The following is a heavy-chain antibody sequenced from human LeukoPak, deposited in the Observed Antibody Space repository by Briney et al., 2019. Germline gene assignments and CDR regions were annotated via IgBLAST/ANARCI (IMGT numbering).Heavy chain of an antibody. Sequence: GGSLRLSCAASGFTFSSYGMHWVRQAPGKGLEWVAVISYDGSNKYYADSVKGRFTISRDNSKNTPYLQMNSLRAEDTAVYYCARDRYCSSTSCYSFDYWGQGTLVTVSS. CDR1: GFTFSSYG. CDR2: ISYDGSNK. CDR3: ARDRYCSSTSCYSFDY. D-gene: IGHD2-2*01. V-gene: IGHV3-30*03. J-gene: IGHJ4*02.